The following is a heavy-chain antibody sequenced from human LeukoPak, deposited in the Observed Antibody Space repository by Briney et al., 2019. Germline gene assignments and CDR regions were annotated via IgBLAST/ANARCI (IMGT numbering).Heavy chain of an antibody. Sequence: QKLHGRVTMTSDTSTSTAYMELRSLRSDDTAVYYCARYFDHYDSGGLHFDYWGQGTLVTVSS. D-gene: IGHD3-22*01. J-gene: IGHJ4*02. CDR3: ARYFDHYDSGGLHFDY. V-gene: IGHV1-18*01.